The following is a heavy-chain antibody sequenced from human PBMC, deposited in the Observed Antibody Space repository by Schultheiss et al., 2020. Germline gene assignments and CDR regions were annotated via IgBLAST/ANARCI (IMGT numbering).Heavy chain of an antibody. CDR2: FDPEDGET. V-gene: IGHV1-8*01. J-gene: IGHJ6*02. CDR3: ARLGIVGATGAYLYYYYYGMDV. Sequence: ASVKVSCKASGYTFTSYDINWVRQATGQGLEWMGGFDPEDGETIYAQKFQGRVTMTRNTSISTAYMELSSLRSEDTAVYYCARLGIVGATGAYLYYYYYGMDVWGQGTTVTVSS. D-gene: IGHD1-26*01. CDR1: GYTFTSYD.